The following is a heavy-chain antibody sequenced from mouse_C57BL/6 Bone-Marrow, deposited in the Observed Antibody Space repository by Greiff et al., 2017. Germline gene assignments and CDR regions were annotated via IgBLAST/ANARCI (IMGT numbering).Heavy chain of an antibody. V-gene: IGHV5-17*01. CDR1: GFTFSDYG. CDR3: ARRLGEAMDY. J-gene: IGHJ4*01. CDR2: ISSGSSTI. D-gene: IGHD4-1*01. Sequence: EVKLQESGGGLVKPGGSLKLSCAASGFTFSDYGMHWVRQAPEKGLEWVAYISSGSSTIYYADTVKGRFTISRDNAKNTLFLQMTSLRSEDTAMYYCARRLGEAMDYWGQGTSVTVSS.